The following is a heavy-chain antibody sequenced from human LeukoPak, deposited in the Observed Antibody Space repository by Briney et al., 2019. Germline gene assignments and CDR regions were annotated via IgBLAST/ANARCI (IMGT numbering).Heavy chain of an antibody. D-gene: IGHD2/OR15-2a*01. CDR3: ARDFLTAVRTPQAFDI. CDR2: ISAYNGNT. J-gene: IGHJ3*02. CDR1: GYTFSQFG. Sequence: ASVKVSCKASGYTFSQFGITWVRQAPGQGLEWMGWISAYNGNTNYARNFLARVTMTTDTSTSTAYMEVRRLRTDDTAVYYCARDFLTAVRTPQAFDIWGQGTMVTVSS. V-gene: IGHV1-18*01.